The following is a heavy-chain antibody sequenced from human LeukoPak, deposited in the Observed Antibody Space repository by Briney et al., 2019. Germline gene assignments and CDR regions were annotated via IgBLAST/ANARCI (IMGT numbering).Heavy chain of an antibody. Sequence: SETLSLTCTVSGGSISSYYWGWIRQPPGKGLEWIGYIYYSGSTNYNPSLKSRLTISVDTSKNQFSLKLSSVTAADTAVYYCARGVSTSRTLFDWFDPWGQGTLVTVSS. V-gene: IGHV4-59*01. CDR3: ARGVSTSRTLFDWFDP. CDR1: GGSISSYY. D-gene: IGHD2-2*01. J-gene: IGHJ5*02. CDR2: IYYSGST.